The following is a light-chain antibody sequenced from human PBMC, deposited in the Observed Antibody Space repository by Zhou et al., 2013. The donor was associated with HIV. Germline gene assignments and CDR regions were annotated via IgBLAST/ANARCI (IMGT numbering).Light chain of an antibody. CDR3: QQWEGFA. CDR2: DAS. Sequence: DIQLTQSPSSLTASLGDTVTITCQANRVAFNYLNWYQQRPGKAPKLLIYDASRLDTGVPSRFSGSGSGTHFTFTITSLQPEDVGTYYCQQWEGFAFGPGTKVNIK. V-gene: IGKV1-33*01. J-gene: IGKJ3*01. CDR1: RVAFNY.